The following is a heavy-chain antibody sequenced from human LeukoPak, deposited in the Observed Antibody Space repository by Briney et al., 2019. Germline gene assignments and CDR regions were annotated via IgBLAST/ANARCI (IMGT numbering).Heavy chain of an antibody. CDR2: ISGSGIST. J-gene: IGHJ4*02. CDR1: GFTFSSYA. Sequence: PGGSLRLSCAASGFTFSSYAMSWVRQAPGKGLEWVSAISGSGISTYYADSVKGRFTISRDSSKNTLYLQMNSLRAEDAAVYYCAKDQGDSSGYPLYFFDYWGRGTLVPVSS. V-gene: IGHV3-23*01. D-gene: IGHD3-22*01. CDR3: AKDQGDSSGYPLYFFDY.